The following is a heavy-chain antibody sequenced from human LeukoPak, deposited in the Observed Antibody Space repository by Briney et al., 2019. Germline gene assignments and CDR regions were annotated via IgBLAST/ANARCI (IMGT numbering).Heavy chain of an antibody. CDR3: ARFDWDFYYFDY. CDR2: INHSGST. V-gene: IGHV4-34*01. Sequence: PSETLSLTCAVYGGSFSGYYWSWIRQPPGKGLEWIGEINHSGSTNYNPSLKSRVTISVDTSKNQFSLKLSSVTAADTAVYYCARFDWDFYYFDYWGQGTLVTVSP. CDR1: GGSFSGYY. D-gene: IGHD1-7*01. J-gene: IGHJ4*02.